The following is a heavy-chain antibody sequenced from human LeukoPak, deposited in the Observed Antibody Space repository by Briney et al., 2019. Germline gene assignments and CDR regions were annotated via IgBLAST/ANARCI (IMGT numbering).Heavy chain of an antibody. D-gene: IGHD5-18*01. CDR2: IYSGGST. CDR3: AKPIEFGYSYSFDY. J-gene: IGHJ4*02. Sequence: GGSLRLSCAASGFTVSSNYMSWVRQAPGKGLEWVSVIYSGGSTYYADSVKGRFTISRDNSKSTLYLQMNSLRAEDTAVYYCAKPIEFGYSYSFDYWGQGTLVTVSS. CDR1: GFTVSSNY. V-gene: IGHV3-53*01.